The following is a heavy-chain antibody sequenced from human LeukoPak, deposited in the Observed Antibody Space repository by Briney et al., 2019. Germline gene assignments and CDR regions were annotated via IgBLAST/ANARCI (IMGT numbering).Heavy chain of an antibody. J-gene: IGHJ3*02. CDR3: ARGPFRRPRALDI. Sequence: SETLSLTCAVYGGSFSGYYWSWIRQPPGKGLEWIGEINHSGSTNYNPSLKSRVTISVDTSKNQFSLKLSSVTAADTAVYYCARGPFRRPRALDIWGQGTMVTVSS. V-gene: IGHV4-34*01. CDR1: GGSFSGYY. CDR2: INHSGST. D-gene: IGHD5-24*01.